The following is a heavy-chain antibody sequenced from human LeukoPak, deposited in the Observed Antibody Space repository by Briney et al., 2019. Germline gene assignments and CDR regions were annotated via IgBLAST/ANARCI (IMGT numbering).Heavy chain of an antibody. Sequence: SGTLSLTCGVSGGSISSTNWWSWVRQPPGQGLEWIGEISLSGLTNYNPSLKSRVTISSDTSKNQFSLKLSSVTAADTAVYYCARFGIAVRPGDYYFDYWGQGTLVTVSS. CDR3: ARFGIAVRPGDYYFDY. CDR1: GGSISSTNW. D-gene: IGHD6-6*01. J-gene: IGHJ4*02. CDR2: ISLSGLT. V-gene: IGHV4-4*02.